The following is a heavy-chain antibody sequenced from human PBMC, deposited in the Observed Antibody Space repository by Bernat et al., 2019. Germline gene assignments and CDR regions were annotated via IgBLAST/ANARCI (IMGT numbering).Heavy chain of an antibody. D-gene: IGHD1-26*01. CDR1: GFTFSSYG. V-gene: IGHV3-30*18. Sequence: QVQLVESGGGVVQPGRSLRLSCAASGFTFSSYGMQWVRQAPGKGLGWVAVISSDGGTKHYADSLNGRFTVSRDNSKNTLYVQMNSLRAEDTAVYYCAKEKGGNYMPLDYWGQGTLVTVSS. J-gene: IGHJ4*02. CDR2: ISSDGGTK. CDR3: AKEKGGNYMPLDY.